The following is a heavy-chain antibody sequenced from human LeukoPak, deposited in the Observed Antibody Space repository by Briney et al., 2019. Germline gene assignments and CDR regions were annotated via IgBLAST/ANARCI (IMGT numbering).Heavy chain of an antibody. V-gene: IGHV4-59*01. D-gene: IGHD3-10*01. CDR2: IYYSGST. CDR1: GGSISSYY. CDR3: ARARITMVRGVIYFDY. J-gene: IGHJ4*02. Sequence: SETLSLTYTVSGGSISSYYWSWIWQPPGKGLEWIGYIYYSGSTNYNPSLKSRVTISVDTSKNQFSLKLSSVTAADTAVYYCARARITMVRGVIYFDYWGQGTLVTVSS.